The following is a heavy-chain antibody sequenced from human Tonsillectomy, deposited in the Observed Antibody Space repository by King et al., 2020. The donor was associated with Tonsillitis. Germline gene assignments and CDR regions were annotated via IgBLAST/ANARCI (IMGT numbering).Heavy chain of an antibody. CDR2: IGYDGSNK. V-gene: IGHV3-30*02. CDR3: AKVSSSSWYYFDC. D-gene: IGHD6-13*01. J-gene: IGHJ4*02. Sequence: VQLVESGGGVVQPGGSMRLSCAASGFSFSNYGMHWVRQAPGKGLEWVSLIGYDGSNKYYADSVKGRFTISRDNSKNTLYLQMNSLRAEDTAAYHCAKVSSSSWYYFDCWSQGTLVTVSS. CDR1: GFSFSNYG.